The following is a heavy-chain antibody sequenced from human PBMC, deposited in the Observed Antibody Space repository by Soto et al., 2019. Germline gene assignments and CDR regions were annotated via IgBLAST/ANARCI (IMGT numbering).Heavy chain of an antibody. Sequence: SETLSLTCTVSGGSISSRGSMSGRRSYWGWMRQPPGKGLEWIASISYSDGSFYNSSLKSRLTISVDTSKNQFSLSLRSVTAADTAVYYCASHRTFWPFDYWGQGTVVTVSS. J-gene: IGHJ4*02. V-gene: IGHV4-39*01. D-gene: IGHD2-8*01. CDR2: ISYSDGS. CDR1: GGSISSRGSMSGRRSY. CDR3: ASHRTFWPFDY.